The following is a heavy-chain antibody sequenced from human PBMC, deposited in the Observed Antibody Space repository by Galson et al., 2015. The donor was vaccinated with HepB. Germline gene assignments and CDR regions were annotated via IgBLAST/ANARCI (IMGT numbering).Heavy chain of an antibody. Sequence: SLRLSCAASGFTFSSYSMNWVRQAPGKGLEWVSSISSSSSYIYYADSVKGRFTISRDNAKNSLYLQMNSLRAEDTAVYYCARGGGRTGTTVLVDVWGQGTTVTVSS. CDR1: GFTFSSYS. V-gene: IGHV3-21*01. CDR2: ISSSSSYI. CDR3: ARGGGRTGTTVLVDV. J-gene: IGHJ6*02. D-gene: IGHD1-7*01.